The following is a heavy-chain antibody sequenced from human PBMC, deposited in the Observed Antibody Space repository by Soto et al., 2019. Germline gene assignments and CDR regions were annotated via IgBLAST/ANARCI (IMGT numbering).Heavy chain of an antibody. J-gene: IGHJ6*02. D-gene: IGHD1-26*01. V-gene: IGHV6-1*01. CDR2: TYYRSKWHN. CDR1: GDSVSSNSAA. CDR3: ARDSGSYPTHYYYYGMDV. Sequence: SQTLSLTCAISGDSVSSNSAAWNWIRQSPSRGLEWLGRTYYRSKWHNDYAVSVKSRITINPDTSKNQFSLQLNSVTPEDTAVYYCARDSGSYPTHYYYYGMDVWGQGTTVTVSS.